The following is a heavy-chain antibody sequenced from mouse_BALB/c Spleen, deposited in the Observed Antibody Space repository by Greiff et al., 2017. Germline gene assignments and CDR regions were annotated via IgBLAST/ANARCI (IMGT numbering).Heavy chain of an antibody. CDR2: INSNGGST. Sequence: EVQGVESGGGLVQPGGSLKLSCAASGFTFSSYGMSWVRQTPDKRLELVATINSNGGSTYYPDSVKGRFTISRDNAKNTLYLQMSSLKSEDTAMYYCAGDYYGSSYLDYWGQGTTLTVSS. CDR1: GFTFSSYG. CDR3: AGDYYGSSYLDY. V-gene: IGHV5-6-3*01. J-gene: IGHJ2*01. D-gene: IGHD1-1*01.